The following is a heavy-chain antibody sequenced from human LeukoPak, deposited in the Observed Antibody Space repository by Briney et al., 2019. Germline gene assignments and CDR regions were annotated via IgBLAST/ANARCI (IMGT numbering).Heavy chain of an antibody. V-gene: IGHV3-48*03. CDR2: ISSTGGTI. J-gene: IGHJ4*02. CDR3: AKSDPYGDSLIEI. D-gene: IGHD4-17*01. CDR1: GFTFSSYE. Sequence: GGSLRLSCAASGFTFSSYEMNWVRQAPGKGLEWLSHISSTGGTIYYADSVKGRLTVSRDNAKNSLYLQMNSLRAEDTAVYYCAKSDPYGDSLIEIWGQGALVTVSS.